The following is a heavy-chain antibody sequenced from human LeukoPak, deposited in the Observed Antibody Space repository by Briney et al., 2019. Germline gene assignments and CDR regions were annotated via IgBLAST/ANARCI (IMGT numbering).Heavy chain of an antibody. Sequence: SETLSLTCTVSGGSISSSSYYWSWIRQPPGKGLEWIGYIYCSGSTNYNPSLKSRVTISVKTSKNQFSLKLISVTAADTAVYYCASRKLGNDYWGQGTLVTVSS. J-gene: IGHJ4*02. CDR3: ASRKLGNDY. CDR1: GGSISSSSYY. V-gene: IGHV4-61*01. D-gene: IGHD7-27*01. CDR2: IYCSGST.